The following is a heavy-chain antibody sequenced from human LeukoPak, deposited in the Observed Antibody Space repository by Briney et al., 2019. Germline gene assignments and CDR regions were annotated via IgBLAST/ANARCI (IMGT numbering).Heavy chain of an antibody. Sequence: GGSLRLSCAASGFTFTNYWMSWVRQAPGKGLELVANIKQDRSEKYYVDSVKCRFTISRDNAKNSLYLQMNSLRAEDTAVYYCARLREIPVFGVVTKSTSYFDYWGQGTLVTVSS. CDR2: IKQDRSEK. J-gene: IGHJ4*02. CDR1: GFTFTNYW. D-gene: IGHD3-3*01. V-gene: IGHV3-7*01. CDR3: ARLREIPVFGVVTKSTSYFDY.